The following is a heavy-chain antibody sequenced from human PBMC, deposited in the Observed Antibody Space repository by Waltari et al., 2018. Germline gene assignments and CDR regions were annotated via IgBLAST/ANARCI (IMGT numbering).Heavy chain of an antibody. D-gene: IGHD6-13*01. V-gene: IGHV1-69*04. CDR1: GDTFNKYA. CDR2: LVPILRLT. Sequence: QVQVVQSGTEVKKPGSSVRVSCKVSGDTFNKYAISWVRQAPGQGLEWMGKLVPILRLTTFSRKFRDRVTLTATTSTTTAFMDLTDLTSEDTAVYYCALSPQQLLAFDFWGQGTMVTVSS. CDR3: ALSPQQLLAFDF. J-gene: IGHJ3*01.